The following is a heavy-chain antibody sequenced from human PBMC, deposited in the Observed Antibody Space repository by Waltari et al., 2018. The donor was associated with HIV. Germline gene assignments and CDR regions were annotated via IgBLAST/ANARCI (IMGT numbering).Heavy chain of an antibody. CDR2: IYTSGST. V-gene: IGHV4-61*02. Sequence: QVQLQESGPGLVKPSQTLSLTCTVSGGSTSSGSYYWSWIRQPAGTGLEWIGRIYTSGSTNYNPSLKSRVTISVDTSKNQFSLKLSSVTAADTAVYYCARDERYYDSSGYFNWFDPWGQGTLVTVSS. CDR1: GGSTSSGSYY. J-gene: IGHJ5*02. CDR3: ARDERYYDSSGYFNWFDP. D-gene: IGHD3-22*01.